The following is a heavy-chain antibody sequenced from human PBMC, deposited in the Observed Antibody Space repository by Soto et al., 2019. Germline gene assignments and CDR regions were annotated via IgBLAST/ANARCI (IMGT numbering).Heavy chain of an antibody. CDR2: ISSNSANI. CDR3: ARDVGPNTLDY. V-gene: IGHV3-9*01. Sequence: GGSLRLSCEGSGFRFDDYVMHWVRQAPGKGLEWVSGISSNSANIEYADSVKGRFTISRDNAKNALYLQMNSLRAEDTAVYYCARDVGPNTLDYWGQGTLVTVSS. CDR1: GFRFDDYV. J-gene: IGHJ4*02.